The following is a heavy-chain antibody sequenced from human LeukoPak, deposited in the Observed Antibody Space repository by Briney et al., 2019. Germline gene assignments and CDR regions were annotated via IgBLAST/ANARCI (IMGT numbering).Heavy chain of an antibody. V-gene: IGHV3-23*01. CDR3: AKGSSSSRPYYFDS. Sequence: GGSLRLSCAASGFTFSSYVMRWVRQAPGEGLEWVSAVIGSYTYYADSVKGRFTISRDNSKNTLFLEMNSLRAGDTAVYYCAKGSSSSRPYYFDSWGLGTLVIVSS. CDR1: GFTFSSYV. CDR2: VIGSYT. D-gene: IGHD6-13*01. J-gene: IGHJ4*02.